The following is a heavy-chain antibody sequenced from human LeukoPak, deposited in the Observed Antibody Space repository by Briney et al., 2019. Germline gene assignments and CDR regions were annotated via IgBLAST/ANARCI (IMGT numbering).Heavy chain of an antibody. CDR2: ITPSGDST. D-gene: IGHD5-24*01. V-gene: IGHV1-46*01. CDR3: ARDMGWQQFDQ. J-gene: IGHJ4*02. Sequence: GASVKVSCKASGDTFSSYYMHWVRQAPGQGLEWMGIITPSGDSTNYAQKFQGRVTMTRDTSTSTVYMELSSLRSEDTAVYYCARDMGWQQFDQWGQGTLVTVSS. CDR1: GDTFSSYY.